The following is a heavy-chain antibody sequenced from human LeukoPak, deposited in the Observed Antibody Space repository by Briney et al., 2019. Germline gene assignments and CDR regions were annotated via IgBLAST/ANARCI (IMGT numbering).Heavy chain of an antibody. V-gene: IGHV3-11*01. Sequence: PGGSLRLSCAASGFTFSDYYMSWIRQAPGKGLEWVAYITSSGDDIYYAEAVKGRFTISRDNAKNALFLRMSSLRVEDTATYYCASDIVATSGDFWGQGTLVSVSS. CDR2: ITSSGDDI. CDR3: ASDIVATSGDF. D-gene: IGHD5-12*01. J-gene: IGHJ4*02. CDR1: GFTFSDYY.